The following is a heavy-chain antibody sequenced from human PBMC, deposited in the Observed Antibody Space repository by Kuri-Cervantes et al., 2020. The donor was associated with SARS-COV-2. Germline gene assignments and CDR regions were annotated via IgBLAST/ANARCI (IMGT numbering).Heavy chain of an antibody. J-gene: IGHJ3*02. CDR3: ARDLGDGYNFAGDAFDI. Sequence: SVKVSWKASGYTFTGYYMHWVRQAPGQGLEWMGGIIPIFGTANYARKFQGRVTITTDESTSTAYMELSSLRSEDTAVYYCARDLGDGYNFAGDAFDIWGQGTMVTVSS. CDR2: IIPIFGTA. CDR1: GYTFTGYY. V-gene: IGHV1-69*05. D-gene: IGHD5-24*01.